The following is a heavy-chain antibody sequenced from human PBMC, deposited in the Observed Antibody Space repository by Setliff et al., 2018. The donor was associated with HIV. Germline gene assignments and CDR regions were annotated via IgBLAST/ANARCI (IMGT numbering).Heavy chain of an antibody. Sequence: ASVKVSCKTSGYTFTNFAISWVRQAPGQGLEWMGWINGYNGNTNYAQNFQGRATMTTDTTSSTAYMELRSPRSDDTAMYYCARIRAAALLNAFDICGQGTMVTVSS. CDR2: INGYNGNT. V-gene: IGHV1-18*01. CDR3: ARIRAAALLNAFDI. J-gene: IGHJ3*02. D-gene: IGHD2-15*01. CDR1: GYTFTNFA.